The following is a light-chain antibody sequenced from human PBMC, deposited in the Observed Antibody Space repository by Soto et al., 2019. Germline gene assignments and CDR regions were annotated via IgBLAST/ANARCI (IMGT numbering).Light chain of an antibody. J-gene: IGKJ1*01. V-gene: IGKV3-20*01. Sequence: EIVLTQSPGTLSLSPGERAILSYRASQSLSNNYLAWYQQKPGQAPRLLIYGASNRAAGIPDRFSGSGSGTDFTLTISRLEPEDYAVYYCQQYGSSGTFGQGTKVDIK. CDR2: GAS. CDR3: QQYGSSGT. CDR1: QSLSNNY.